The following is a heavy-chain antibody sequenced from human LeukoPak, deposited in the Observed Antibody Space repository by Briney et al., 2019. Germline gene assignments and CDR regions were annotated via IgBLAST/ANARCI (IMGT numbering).Heavy chain of an antibody. CDR2: ISSRSSYI. Sequence: GGSLRLSCAASGFTFSTYTMNWVRQAPGKGLEWVSSISSRSSYIYYADSVKGRFTISRDNAKNSLYLQMNSLRAEDTAVYYCARDRDNWNPPGDYWGQGTLVTVSS. V-gene: IGHV3-21*01. CDR3: ARDRDNWNPPGDY. J-gene: IGHJ4*02. D-gene: IGHD1-20*01. CDR1: GFTFSTYT.